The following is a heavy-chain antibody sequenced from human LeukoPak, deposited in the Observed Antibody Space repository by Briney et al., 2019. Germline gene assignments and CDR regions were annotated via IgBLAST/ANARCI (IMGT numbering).Heavy chain of an antibody. J-gene: IGHJ4*02. V-gene: IGHV4-4*07. CDR2: IYTSGST. D-gene: IGHD5-18*01. CDR1: VGSISRYY. Sequence: SETLSLTCTVSVGSISRYYWSWMRQPAGKGLEWIGRIYTSGSTTYNPSLKRRVTMSVDKSKNQLSLKLSSVSAADTAVYYCSRHGGYSYGYYFYYWGQGTLVTVSS. CDR3: SRHGGYSYGYYFYY.